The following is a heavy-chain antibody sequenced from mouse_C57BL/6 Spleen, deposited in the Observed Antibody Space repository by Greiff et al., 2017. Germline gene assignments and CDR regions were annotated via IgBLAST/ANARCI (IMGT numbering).Heavy chain of an antibody. CDR2: IDPSDSYT. Sequence: QVQLQQPGAELVKPGASVKLSCKASGYTFTSYWMQWVKQRPGQGLEWIGEIDPSDSYTNYNQKFKGKATLTVEPSSSTAYMQLSSLTSEDSAVYYCARSLLLNFAYWGQGTLVTVPA. CDR1: GYTFTSYW. V-gene: IGHV1-50*01. CDR3: ARSLLLNFAY. D-gene: IGHD2-12*01. J-gene: IGHJ3*01.